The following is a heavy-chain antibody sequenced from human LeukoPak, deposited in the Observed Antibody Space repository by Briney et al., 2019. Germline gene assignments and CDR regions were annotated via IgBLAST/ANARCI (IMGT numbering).Heavy chain of an antibody. CDR2: INSDGSEG. CDR1: GFTFSGFW. D-gene: IGHD5-24*01. J-gene: IGHJ6*02. Sequence: GGSLRLSCAVSGFTFSGFWMSWSRQAPGKGLEWVASINSDGSEGYYADVVKGRFTISRDNAKNSLYLQINSLRAEDTAVYYCAKTMATIVNYYYGMDVWGQGTTVTVSS. V-gene: IGHV3-7*03. CDR3: AKTMATIVNYYYGMDV.